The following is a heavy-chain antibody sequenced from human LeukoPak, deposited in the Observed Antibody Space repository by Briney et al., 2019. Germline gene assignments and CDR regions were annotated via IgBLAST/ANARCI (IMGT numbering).Heavy chain of an antibody. J-gene: IGHJ3*01. CDR2: ISSSSSTI. CDR3: ARVSGGAFDV. CDR1: GFTFSSYE. Sequence: GGSLRLSCAASGFTFSSYEMNWIRQAPGKGLEWVSYISSSSSTIYYADSVKGRFTISRDNAKNSLYLQMNSLRAEDTAMYYCARVSGGAFDVWGQGTLVTVSS. V-gene: IGHV3-48*01. D-gene: IGHD2-15*01.